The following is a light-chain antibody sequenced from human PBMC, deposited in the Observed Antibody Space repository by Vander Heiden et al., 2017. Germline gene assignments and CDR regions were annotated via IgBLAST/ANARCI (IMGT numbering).Light chain of an antibody. CDR1: SSNIGRNT. CDR2: SHN. Sequence: QSVLTQPPSASGTPGQRVTISCSGRSSNIGRNTVNWYQQLPGTAPKLLIYSHNQRPSGVPDRFSGSKSGTSASLAISGLQSEDEADYYCAAWDDNLSGWVFGGGTKLTVL. J-gene: IGLJ3*02. CDR3: AAWDDNLSGWV. V-gene: IGLV1-44*01.